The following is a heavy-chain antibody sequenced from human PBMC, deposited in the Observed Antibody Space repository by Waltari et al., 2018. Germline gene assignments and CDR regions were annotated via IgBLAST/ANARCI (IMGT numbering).Heavy chain of an antibody. CDR1: GYTFTSYA. CDR3: ARGGIFGVVIISEYYYGMDV. D-gene: IGHD3-3*01. CDR2: MNPNSGNT. V-gene: IGHV1-8*01. Sequence: QVQLVQSGAEVKKPGASVKVSCKASGYTFTSYAINWVRQATGQGLEWMGWMNPNSGNTDYAQKFQGRVTMTRNTSISTAYMELSSLRSEDTAVYYCARGGIFGVVIISEYYYGMDVWGQGTTVTVSS. J-gene: IGHJ6*02.